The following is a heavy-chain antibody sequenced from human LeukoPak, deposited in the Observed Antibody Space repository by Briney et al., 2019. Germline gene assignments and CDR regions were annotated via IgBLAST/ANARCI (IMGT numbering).Heavy chain of an antibody. Sequence: ASVKVSCKASGYTFTGYYMHWVRQAPGQGREWMGWINPDSGGTNYAQKFQGRVTMTRDTSISTAYMELSRLRSDDTAVYYCVWGTTVNWFDPWGQGTLVTVSS. V-gene: IGHV1-2*02. J-gene: IGHJ5*02. D-gene: IGHD4-17*01. CDR1: GYTFTGYY. CDR3: VWGTTVNWFDP. CDR2: INPDSGGT.